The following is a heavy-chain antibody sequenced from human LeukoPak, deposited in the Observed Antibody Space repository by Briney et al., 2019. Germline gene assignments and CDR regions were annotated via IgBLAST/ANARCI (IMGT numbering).Heavy chain of an antibody. CDR2: VYYSGST. D-gene: IGHD6-13*01. V-gene: IGHV4-39*01. J-gene: IGHJ5*02. Sequence: SEALSLTCTVSGGSISSSSYYWGWIRQPPGKGLEWIGSVYYSGSTYYNPSLKSRVTISVDTSKNQFSLKLSSVTAADTAVYYCAREWGGSSWYRAGWFDPWGQGTLVTVSS. CDR3: AREWGGSSWYRAGWFDP. CDR1: GGSISSSSYY.